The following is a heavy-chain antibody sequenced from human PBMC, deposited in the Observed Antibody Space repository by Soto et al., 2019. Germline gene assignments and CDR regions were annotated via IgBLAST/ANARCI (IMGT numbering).Heavy chain of an antibody. Sequence: SETLSLTCAVSGGSISSGDYSWNWIRQPPGKGLEWIGYIYYGGSTYYNPSLQSRVTMSVDRSRNQFSLKLNSVTAADTAVYYCARVRREYDNSGPLDDWGQGTLVTVSS. D-gene: IGHD3-22*01. CDR1: GGSISSGDYS. V-gene: IGHV4-30-2*01. J-gene: IGHJ4*02. CDR2: IYYGGST. CDR3: ARVRREYDNSGPLDD.